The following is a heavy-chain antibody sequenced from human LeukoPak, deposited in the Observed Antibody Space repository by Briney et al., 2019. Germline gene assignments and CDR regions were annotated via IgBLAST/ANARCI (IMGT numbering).Heavy chain of an antibody. CDR3: AKVRVRYSNAPYYFDY. J-gene: IGHJ4*02. V-gene: IGHV4-34*01. CDR2: INHSGST. Sequence: PSETLSLTCAVYGGSFSGYYWSWIRQPPGKGLEWIGEINHSGSTNYNPSLKSRVTISVDTSKNQFSLKLSSVTAADTAVYYCAKVRVRYSNAPYYFDYWGQGTLVTVSS. D-gene: IGHD4-11*01. CDR1: GGSFSGYY.